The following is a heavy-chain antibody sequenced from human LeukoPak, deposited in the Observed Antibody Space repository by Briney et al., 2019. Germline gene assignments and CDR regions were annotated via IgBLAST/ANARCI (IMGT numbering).Heavy chain of an antibody. CDR2: VLPSGGST. V-gene: IGHV1-46*01. CDR1: GYTFTSYY. D-gene: IGHD3-22*01. J-gene: IGHJ2*01. Sequence: GASVKLSCKASGYTFTSYYMHWLREAPGPGLEWMGIVLPSGGSTSYAQKFQGRVTMTRDTATSTVYMELSSLRSEDTALYYCARITMTTSGWYFDLWGRGSLVTVSS. CDR3: ARITMTTSGWYFDL.